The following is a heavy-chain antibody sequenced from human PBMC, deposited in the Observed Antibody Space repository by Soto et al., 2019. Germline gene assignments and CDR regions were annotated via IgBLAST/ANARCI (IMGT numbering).Heavy chain of an antibody. CDR3: VRSKGGYSYGTPFDY. CDR2: ISWNSGNI. Sequence: PGGSLRLSCAASGFTFSSYAIGWVRHEPGKGLEWVSSISWNSGNIGYADSVKGRFTTSRDNAENSLYLQMNSLRPEDTALYYCVRSKGGYSYGTPFDYWGQGTLVTVSS. J-gene: IGHJ4*02. V-gene: IGHV3-9*01. D-gene: IGHD5-18*01. CDR1: GFTFSSYA.